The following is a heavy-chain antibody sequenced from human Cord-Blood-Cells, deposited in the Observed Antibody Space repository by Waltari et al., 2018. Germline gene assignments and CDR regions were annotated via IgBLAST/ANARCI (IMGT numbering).Heavy chain of an antibody. Sequence: QLQLQESGPGLVKPSETLSLTCTVSGGSISSSSYYWGWIRQPPGKGLEWIGSIYYSGSNYYNPALKSRGTISVDTSKNQFSLKLSSVTAADTAVYYCARQPSSGWYYYYYGMDVWGQGTTVTVSS. V-gene: IGHV4-39*01. CDR1: GGSISSSSYY. CDR3: ARQPSSGWYYYYYGMDV. CDR2: IYYSGSN. J-gene: IGHJ6*02. D-gene: IGHD6-19*01.